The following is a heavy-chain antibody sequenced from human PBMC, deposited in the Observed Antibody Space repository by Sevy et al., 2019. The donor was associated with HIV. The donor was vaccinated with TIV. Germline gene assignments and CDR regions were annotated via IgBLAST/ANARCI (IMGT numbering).Heavy chain of an antibody. J-gene: IGHJ4*02. CDR3: ARVPITIFGVVMPDDY. CDR2: INPNSGGT. V-gene: IGHV1-2*02. CDR1: GYTFTGYY. D-gene: IGHD3-3*01. Sequence: ASVKVSCKASGYTFTGYYMHWVRQAPGQGLEWMGWINPNSGGTNYTQKFQGRVTMTRDTSISTAYMELCRLRSDDTAVYYCARVPITIFGVVMPDDYWGQGTLVTVSS.